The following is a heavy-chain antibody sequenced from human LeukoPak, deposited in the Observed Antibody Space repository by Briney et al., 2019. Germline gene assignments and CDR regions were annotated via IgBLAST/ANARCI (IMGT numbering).Heavy chain of an antibody. CDR2: IYTSGST. V-gene: IGHV4-4*07. D-gene: IGHD3-22*01. J-gene: IGHJ3*02. CDR3: ARLINNDNSGDPDTFDM. CDR1: GGSISSYY. Sequence: SETLSLTCTVSGGSISSYYWSWIRQPAGKGLEWIGRIYTSGSTNYNPSLKSRVTISVDKSKNQFSLKLSSVTAADTAVYYCARLINNDNSGDPDTFDMWGQGTVVTVFS.